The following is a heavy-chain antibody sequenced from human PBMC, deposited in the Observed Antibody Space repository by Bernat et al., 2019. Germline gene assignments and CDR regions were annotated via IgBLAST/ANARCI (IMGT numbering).Heavy chain of an antibody. Sequence: QVQLVQSGAEVKKPGSSVKVSCKASGGTFSSYAISWVRQAPGQGLEWMGRIIPILGIANYAQKFQGRVTITADKSTSTAYMELSSLRSEDTAVYYCAREELDSSCYYQPTFDYWGQGSLVTVSS. CDR2: IIPILGIA. CDR1: GGTFSSYA. V-gene: IGHV1-69*04. D-gene: IGHD3-22*01. J-gene: IGHJ4*02. CDR3: AREELDSSCYYQPTFDY.